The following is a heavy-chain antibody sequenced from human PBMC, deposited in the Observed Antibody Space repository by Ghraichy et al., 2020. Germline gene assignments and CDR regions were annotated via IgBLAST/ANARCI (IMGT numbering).Heavy chain of an antibody. D-gene: IGHD3-22*01. CDR2: VSQSRST. Sequence: SETLSLTCAVYVDSFSGYFWNWIRQPPGKGLELIGEVSQSRSTNYNPSLKGRVTISIDTSKNQFSLKLRSVTAADTATYYCARYKTTVIANSFDLWGHGTLGTVS. CDR3: ARYKTTVIANSFDL. J-gene: IGHJ2*01. CDR1: VDSFSGYF. V-gene: IGHV4-34*01.